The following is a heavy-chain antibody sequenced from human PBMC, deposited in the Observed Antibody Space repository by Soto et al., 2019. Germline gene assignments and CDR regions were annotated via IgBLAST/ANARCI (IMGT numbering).Heavy chain of an antibody. CDR2: IIPIFGTA. D-gene: IGHD4-17*01. CDR1: GGTFSNYA. Sequence: QVQLVQSGAEVKKPGSSVKVSCKASGGTFSNYAISWLRQAPGQGLEWVGGIIPIFGTANYAQKFQARVSITADESTSTAYMELRSLRSEDTAVYYCARGVSTVTPNWFDPWGQGSLVTVSS. CDR3: ARGVSTVTPNWFDP. V-gene: IGHV1-69*01. J-gene: IGHJ5*02.